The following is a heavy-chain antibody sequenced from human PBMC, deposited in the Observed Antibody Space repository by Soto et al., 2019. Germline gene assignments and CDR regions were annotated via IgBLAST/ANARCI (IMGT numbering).Heavy chain of an antibody. V-gene: IGHV4-39*01. CDR1: GGSIRSSNYY. J-gene: IGHJ4*02. Sequence: QLQLQESGPGLVKPSETLSLTCTVSGGSIRSSNYYWVWIRQPPGKGLEYIGSIYYGGYAYYNPSLKSRVTMSVDTSKNQFSLKLTSVTAADTAVYYCANPYSSSSALDYWGQGNLVTDSS. CDR3: ANPYSSSSALDY. D-gene: IGHD6-6*01. CDR2: IYYGGYA.